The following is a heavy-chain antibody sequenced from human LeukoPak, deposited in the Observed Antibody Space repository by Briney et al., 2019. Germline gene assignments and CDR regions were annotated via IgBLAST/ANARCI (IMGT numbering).Heavy chain of an antibody. D-gene: IGHD3-16*02. CDR3: ARGYRRWPYYYYHGMDV. Sequence: GGSLRLSCAASGFTFSSYWMSWVRQAPGKGLEWVANIQEDGSEKYYVDSVKGRFTISRDNAKNSLYLLMDGLRAEDTAVYYCARGYRRWPYYYYHGMDVWGQGTTVIVSS. CDR2: IQEDGSEK. J-gene: IGHJ6*02. CDR1: GFTFSSYW. V-gene: IGHV3-7*01.